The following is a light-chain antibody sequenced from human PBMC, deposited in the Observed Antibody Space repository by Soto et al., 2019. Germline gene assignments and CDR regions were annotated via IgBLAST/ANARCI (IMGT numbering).Light chain of an antibody. V-gene: IGLV2-14*01. J-gene: IGLJ2*01. CDR2: EVT. CDR1: SSDVGGYNY. CDR3: SSLTIRSHVI. Sequence: QSALTQPASVSGSPGQSITISCTGSSSDVGGYNYVSWYQHHPGKAPKLMIYEVTKRPSGVSYRFSGSKSGNTASLTISGLQAEDEADYYCSSLTIRSHVIFGGGTKVTVL.